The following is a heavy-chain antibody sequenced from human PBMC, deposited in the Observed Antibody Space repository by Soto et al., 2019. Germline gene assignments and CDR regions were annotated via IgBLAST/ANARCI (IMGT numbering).Heavy chain of an antibody. J-gene: IGHJ4*02. CDR3: AKDDLDVTGGSRVVGNSPVGDV. CDR1: GFTFSLYD. D-gene: IGHD2-2*01. CDR2: IFHDGSKK. Sequence: QVQLAESGGGVVQPGRSLRLSCAASGFTFSLYDIHWVRQAPGKGLEWVSVIFHDGSKKYYADSVKGRFTISRDNSKSTLYLQMDSLTAEDTAVYYCAKDDLDVTGGSRVVGNSPVGDVWGRVTLVTVSS. V-gene: IGHV3-30*18.